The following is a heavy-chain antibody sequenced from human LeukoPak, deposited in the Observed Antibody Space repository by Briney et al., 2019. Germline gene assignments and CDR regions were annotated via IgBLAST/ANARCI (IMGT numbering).Heavy chain of an antibody. CDR3: ARGCRGAFERSYSDYMDV. J-gene: IGHJ6*03. D-gene: IGHD1-26*01. CDR2: INPNSGDT. Sequence: GASVKVSCKASGYTFTGYYMHWVRQAPGQGLEWVGWINPNSGDTDYAQKFQGRVTVTRDTSISTAYMELGRLRSDDTAVYYCARGCRGAFERSYSDYMDVWGKGTTVTISS. V-gene: IGHV1-2*02. CDR1: GYTFTGYY.